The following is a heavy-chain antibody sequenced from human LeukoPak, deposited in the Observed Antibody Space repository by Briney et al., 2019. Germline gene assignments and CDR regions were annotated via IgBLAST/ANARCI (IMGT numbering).Heavy chain of an antibody. CDR3: ARDYDFWSGPHIRGAYGMDV. Sequence: SETLSLTCTVSGGSISSYYWSWVRQHPGKGLEWIGCIYYSGSTYYNPSLKSRLTISVDTSKKQFSLKLNSVTAADTAVYYCARDYDFWSGPHIRGAYGMDVWGQGTTVTVSS. J-gene: IGHJ6*02. D-gene: IGHD3-3*01. CDR1: GGSISSYY. V-gene: IGHV4-59*06. CDR2: IYYSGST.